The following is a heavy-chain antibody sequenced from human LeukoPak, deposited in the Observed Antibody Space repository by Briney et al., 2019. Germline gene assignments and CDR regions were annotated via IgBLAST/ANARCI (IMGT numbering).Heavy chain of an antibody. Sequence: PPETLSLTCTVSGGSISSYYWSWIRQPPGKGLEWIGYIYYSGSTNYNPSLKSRVTISVDTSKNQFSLKLSSVTAADTAVYYCARGPRNGSGDAFDIWGQGTMVTVSS. CDR1: GGSISSYY. J-gene: IGHJ3*02. V-gene: IGHV4-59*01. CDR2: IYYSGST. CDR3: ARGPRNGSGDAFDI. D-gene: IGHD3-10*01.